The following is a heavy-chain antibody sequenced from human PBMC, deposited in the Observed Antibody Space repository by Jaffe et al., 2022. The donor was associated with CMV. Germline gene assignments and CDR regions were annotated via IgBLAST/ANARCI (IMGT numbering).Heavy chain of an antibody. CDR2: IVVGSGNT. CDR3: ASPGGREPYYYYGMDV. D-gene: IGHD1-26*01. J-gene: IGHJ6*02. CDR1: GFTFTSSA. Sequence: QMQLVQSGPEVKKPGTSVKVSCKASGFTFTSSAVQWVRQARGQRLEWIGWIVVGSGNTNYAQKFQERVTITRDMSTSTAYMELSSLRSEDTAVYYCASPGGREPYYYYGMDVWGQGTTVTVSS. V-gene: IGHV1-58*01.